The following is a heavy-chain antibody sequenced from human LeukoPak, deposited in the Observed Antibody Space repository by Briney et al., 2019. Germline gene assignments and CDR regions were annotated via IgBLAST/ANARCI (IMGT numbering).Heavy chain of an antibody. CDR2: ISWNSGSI. Sequence: GGSLRLSCAASGFTFDNYAMHWVRHAPGKGLEWVSGISWNSGSIAYADSVKGRFTISRDNSKNTLYLQMNSLRAEDTAVYYCARRAGAYSHPYDYWGQGTLVTVSS. V-gene: IGHV3-9*01. CDR3: ARRAGAYSHPYDY. J-gene: IGHJ4*02. D-gene: IGHD4/OR15-4a*01. CDR1: GFTFDNYA.